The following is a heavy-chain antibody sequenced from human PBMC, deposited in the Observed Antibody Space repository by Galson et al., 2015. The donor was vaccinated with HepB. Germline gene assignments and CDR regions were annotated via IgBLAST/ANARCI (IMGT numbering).Heavy chain of an antibody. CDR3: AREERYYDFWSGSDV. Sequence: SLRLSCAASGFTFSSYSMNWVRQAPGKGLEWVSSISSSSSYIYYADSVKGRFTISRDNAKNSLYLQMNSLRAEDTAVYYCAREERYYDFWSGSDVWGQGTLVTVSS. CDR1: GFTFSSYS. CDR2: ISSSSSYI. J-gene: IGHJ4*02. V-gene: IGHV3-21*01. D-gene: IGHD3-3*01.